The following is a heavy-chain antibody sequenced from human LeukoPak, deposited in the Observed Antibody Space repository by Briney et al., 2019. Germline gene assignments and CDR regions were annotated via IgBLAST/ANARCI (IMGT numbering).Heavy chain of an antibody. Sequence: GGSLRLSCAASGFTFDDYGMSWVRQAPGKGLEWVSGINWNGGRTGYVDSVKGRFTISRDNAKNSLYLQMNSLRAEDTALYYCVTAKGGLPGTIAYWGQGTLVTVSS. CDR1: GFTFDDYG. J-gene: IGHJ4*02. D-gene: IGHD1-1*01. V-gene: IGHV3-20*04. CDR3: VTAKGGLPGTIAY. CDR2: INWNGGRT.